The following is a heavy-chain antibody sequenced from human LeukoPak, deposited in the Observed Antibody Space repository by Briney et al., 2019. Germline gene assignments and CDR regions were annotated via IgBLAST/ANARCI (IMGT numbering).Heavy chain of an antibody. CDR1: GFTFSNYG. Sequence: AGGSLRLSCAASGFTFSNYGMSWVRQAPGKGLEWVAVISYDGSNKYYADSVKGRFTISRDNSKNTLYLQMNSLRAEDTAVYYCARGHPYYYDSSGYYFDYWGQGTLVTVSS. CDR3: ARGHPYYYDSSGYYFDY. V-gene: IGHV3-30*03. D-gene: IGHD3-22*01. J-gene: IGHJ4*02. CDR2: ISYDGSNK.